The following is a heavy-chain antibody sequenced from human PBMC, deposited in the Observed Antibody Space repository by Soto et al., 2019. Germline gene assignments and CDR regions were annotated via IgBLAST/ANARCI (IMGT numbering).Heavy chain of an antibody. J-gene: IGHJ4*02. CDR2: IEGKTDGGTT. D-gene: IGHD2-21*01. CDR1: GFSFRSVW. CDR3: TTDIGFCSGDCSYRGY. Sequence: EVQLVESGGGLVKPGGSLRLSCAASGFSFRSVWMNWVRQAPGKGLEWVARIEGKTDGGTTDYAAPVKDRFTISRDDSKNTLFLQMNNLKAEDTALYYCTTDIGFCSGDCSYRGYWGQGILVTVSS. V-gene: IGHV3-15*07.